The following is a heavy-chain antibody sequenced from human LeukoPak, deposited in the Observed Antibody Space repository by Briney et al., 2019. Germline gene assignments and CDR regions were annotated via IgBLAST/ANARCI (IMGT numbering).Heavy chain of an antibody. CDR1: GFTVSSNY. D-gene: IGHD6-19*01. Sequence: PGGSLRLSCAASGFTVSSNYMSWVRQAPGKGLDWVSIIYSGGSTYYSDSVKGRFTISRDNSKNTLYLQMGSLRAEDMAVYYCARGHHSSGWYANDYWGQGTLVTVSS. CDR2: IYSGGST. V-gene: IGHV3-66*01. J-gene: IGHJ4*02. CDR3: ARGHHSSGWYANDY.